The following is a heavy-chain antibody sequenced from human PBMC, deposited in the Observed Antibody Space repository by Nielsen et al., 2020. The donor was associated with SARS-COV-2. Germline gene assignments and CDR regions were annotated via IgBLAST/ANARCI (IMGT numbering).Heavy chain of an antibody. CDR3: ARARATIFGLVMSYGMDV. Sequence: ASVKVSCKASGYTFTDYYIHWVRQAPGQGLEWMGRINPYSGGTNYAQKFQGTGTMTRDASISTVYMELTSDDTAVYYCARARATIFGLVMSYGMDVWGQGTTVAVSS. CDR1: GYTFTDYY. J-gene: IGHJ6*02. V-gene: IGHV1-2*06. CDR2: INPYSGGT. D-gene: IGHD3/OR15-3a*01.